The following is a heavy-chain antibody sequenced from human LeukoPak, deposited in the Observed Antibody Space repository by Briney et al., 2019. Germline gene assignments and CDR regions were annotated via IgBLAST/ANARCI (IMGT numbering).Heavy chain of an antibody. Sequence: SETLSLTCTVSGVSTSSGYWSWIRQPAGKGLEWMGRISTSLPTYYNPSLKSRVAMSLDTSENHFSLRLNSVTAADTAVYYCARGYGSGSYSTWGQGTLVIVSS. V-gene: IGHV4-4*07. CDR1: GVSTSSGY. D-gene: IGHD3-10*01. J-gene: IGHJ5*02. CDR3: ARGYGSGSYST. CDR2: ISTSLPT.